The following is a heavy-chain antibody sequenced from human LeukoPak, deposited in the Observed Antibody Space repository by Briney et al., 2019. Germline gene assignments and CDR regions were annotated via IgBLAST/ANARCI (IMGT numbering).Heavy chain of an antibody. CDR3: AKDHSSSWRNYYGMDV. V-gene: IGHV3-9*01. CDR1: GFTFGDYA. Sequence: GRSLRLSCAASGFTFGDYAMNWVRQAPGKGLEWVSGISWNGSSIGYADSVKGRFTISRDNAKNSLYLQMNSLRAEDTALYYCAKDHSSSWRNYYGMDVWGQGTTVTVSS. D-gene: IGHD6-13*01. J-gene: IGHJ6*02. CDR2: ISWNGSSI.